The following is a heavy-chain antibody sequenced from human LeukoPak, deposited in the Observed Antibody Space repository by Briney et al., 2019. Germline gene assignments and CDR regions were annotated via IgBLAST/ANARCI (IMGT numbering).Heavy chain of an antibody. D-gene: IGHD2-15*01. Sequence: PSETLSLTCTVSGGSISSGGYYWSWIRQPPGKGLEWIGYIYHSGSTYYNPSLKSRVTISVDRSKNQFSLKLSSVTAADTAVYYCARGRSGAHSGFDPWGQGTLVTVSS. J-gene: IGHJ5*02. CDR2: IYHSGST. CDR1: GGSISSGGYY. V-gene: IGHV4-30-2*01. CDR3: ARGRSGAHSGFDP.